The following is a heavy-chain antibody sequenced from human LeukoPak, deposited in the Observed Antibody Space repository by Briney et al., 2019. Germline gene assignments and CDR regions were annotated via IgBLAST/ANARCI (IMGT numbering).Heavy chain of an antibody. V-gene: IGHV1-18*01. D-gene: IGHD3-10*01. Sequence: ASVKVSCKASGYTFTSYGISWVRQAPGQGLEWMGWISAYNGNTNYAQKLQGRVTMTTDTSTSTAYMELRSLRSDDTAVYYCARVDLSDIISMYYFDYWGQGTLVTVSS. CDR2: ISAYNGNT. CDR1: GYTFTSYG. CDR3: ARVDLSDIISMYYFDY. J-gene: IGHJ4*02.